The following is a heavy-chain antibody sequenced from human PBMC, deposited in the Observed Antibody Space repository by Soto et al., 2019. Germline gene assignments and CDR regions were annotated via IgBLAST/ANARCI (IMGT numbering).Heavy chain of an antibody. J-gene: IGHJ4*02. V-gene: IGHV3-23*01. CDR2: ISGSGGST. Sequence: GGSLRLSCAASGFTFSSYAMSWVRQAPGKGLEWVSAISGSGGSTYYADSVKGRFTISRDNSKNTLYLQMNSLRAEDTAVYYCAKSKPQNPKTSSSWYRAEPLYFDYWGQGTLVTVSS. CDR1: GFTFSSYA. D-gene: IGHD6-13*01. CDR3: AKSKPQNPKTSSSWYRAEPLYFDY.